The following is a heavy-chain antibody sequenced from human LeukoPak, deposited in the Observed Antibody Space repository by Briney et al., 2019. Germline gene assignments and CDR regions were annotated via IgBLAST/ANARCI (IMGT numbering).Heavy chain of an antibody. J-gene: IGHJ4*02. Sequence: GGSLRLSCAASGFTFSSFAMSWVRQAPGKGLEWVSAISGSGGSTYYADSVKGRFTISRDNSKNTLYLQMNSLRAEDTAVYYCSKKGQNEDYGKPDWGQGTLVTVSS. D-gene: IGHD4-17*01. V-gene: IGHV3-23*01. CDR2: ISGSGGST. CDR1: GFTFSSFA. CDR3: SKKGQNEDYGKPD.